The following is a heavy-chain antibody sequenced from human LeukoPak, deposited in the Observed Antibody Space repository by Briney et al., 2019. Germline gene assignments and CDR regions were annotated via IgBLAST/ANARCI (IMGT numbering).Heavy chain of an antibody. CDR2: ISSSGSTI. V-gene: IGHV3-48*04. J-gene: IGHJ4*02. CDR1: GFTFSSFA. CDR3: ARDSRVAGYSSGWYFDY. Sequence: GGSLRLSCAASGFTFSSFAMTWVRQAPGKGLEWVSYISSSGSTIYYADSVKGRFTISRDNAKNSLYLQMNSLRAEDTAVYYCARDSRVAGYSSGWYFDYWGQGTLVTVSS. D-gene: IGHD6-19*01.